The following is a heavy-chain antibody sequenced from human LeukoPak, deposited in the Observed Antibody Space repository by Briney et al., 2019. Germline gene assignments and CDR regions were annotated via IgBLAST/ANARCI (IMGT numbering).Heavy chain of an antibody. CDR3: ARDFTLHGHYDSSGPRGADAFDI. D-gene: IGHD3-22*01. CDR1: GGSFSGYY. V-gene: IGHV4-34*01. Sequence: PSETLSLTCAVYGGSFSGYYWGWIRQPPGKGLEWIGSIYYSGSTYYNPSLKSRVTISVDTSKNQFSLKLSSVTAADTAVYYCARDFTLHGHYDSSGPRGADAFDIWGQGTMVTVSS. J-gene: IGHJ3*02. CDR2: IYYSGST.